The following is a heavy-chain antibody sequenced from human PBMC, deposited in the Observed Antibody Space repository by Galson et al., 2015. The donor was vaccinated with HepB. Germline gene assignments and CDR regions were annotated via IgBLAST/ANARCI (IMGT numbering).Heavy chain of an antibody. CDR2: ISAYNGNT. V-gene: IGHV1-18*01. J-gene: IGHJ4*02. Sequence: SVKVSCKASGYTFTSYGISWVRQAPGQGLEWMGWISAYNGNTNYAQKLQGRVTMTTDTSTSTAYMELRSLRSDDTAVYYCARASFIAAAGDFDYWGQGTLVTVSS. CDR1: GYTFTSYG. D-gene: IGHD6-13*01. CDR3: ARASFIAAAGDFDY.